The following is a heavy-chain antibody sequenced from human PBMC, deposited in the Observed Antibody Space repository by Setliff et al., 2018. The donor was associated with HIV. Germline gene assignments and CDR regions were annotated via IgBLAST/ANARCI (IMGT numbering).Heavy chain of an antibody. Sequence: GGSLRLSCVASGFTLRSYWMSWVRQAPGKRPEWVANIKDDGRDKFYLDSVKGRFTISRDNAKNSLYLQMDSLRVEDTTVYYCTRKLAPGHGMDVWGQGTTVTVSS. CDR2: IKDDGRDK. CDR1: GFTLRSYW. CDR3: TRKLAPGHGMDV. J-gene: IGHJ6*02. D-gene: IGHD3-3*02. V-gene: IGHV3-7*04.